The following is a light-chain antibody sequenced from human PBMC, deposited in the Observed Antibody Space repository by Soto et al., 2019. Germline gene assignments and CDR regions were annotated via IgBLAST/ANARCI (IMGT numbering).Light chain of an antibody. CDR2: TTS. V-gene: IGKV3-20*01. J-gene: IGKJ1*01. CDR3: HHYGTSPPCT. CDR1: HSISVTY. Sequence: GFAQSPVTMSLSRGDRASLSCRASHSISVTYLAWYQQKPGQAPRLLIYTTSIRATGIPDRFSGSGSGTDFTLTISRLEPEDFAVYYCHHYGTSPPCTFGQGTKVDIK.